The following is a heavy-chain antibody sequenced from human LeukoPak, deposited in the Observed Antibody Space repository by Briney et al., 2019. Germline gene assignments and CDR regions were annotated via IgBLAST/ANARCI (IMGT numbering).Heavy chain of an antibody. CDR1: GFTFSSYG. J-gene: IGHJ3*02. Sequence: PGGSLRLSCAASGFTFSSYGMHWVRQAPGKGLEWVAFIRYDGSNKYYADSVKGRFTISRDNSKNTLYLQMNSLRAEDTAVYYCAKSGLGSAKGGAFDIWGQGTMVTVSS. V-gene: IGHV3-30*02. CDR2: IRYDGSNK. CDR3: AKSGLGSAKGGAFDI. D-gene: IGHD2-2*01.